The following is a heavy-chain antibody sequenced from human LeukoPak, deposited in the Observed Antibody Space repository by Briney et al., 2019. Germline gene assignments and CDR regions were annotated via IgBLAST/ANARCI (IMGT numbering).Heavy chain of an antibody. CDR2: ISSSSSYI. CDR3: ARADPSGTAMVPGLGY. J-gene: IGHJ4*02. Sequence: GESLRLSCAASGFTFSSYSMNWVRQAPGKGLEWVSSISSSSSYIYYADSVKGRFTISRDNAKNSLYLQMNSLRAEDTAVYYCARADPSGTAMVPGLGYWGQGTLVTVSS. D-gene: IGHD5-18*01. CDR1: GFTFSSYS. V-gene: IGHV3-21*01.